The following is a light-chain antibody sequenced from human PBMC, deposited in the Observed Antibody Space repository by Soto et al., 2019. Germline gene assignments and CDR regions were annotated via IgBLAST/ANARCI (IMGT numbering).Light chain of an antibody. J-gene: IGKJ4*01. CDR2: DIS. CDR3: QQYDTWPLT. V-gene: IGKV3D-15*01. Sequence: EIVMTQSPATLSVSPGERATLSCRASQSVGSDLAWYQQKPGQAPRLVIYDISNRATGIPARFSGSGSETEFALTITSLQSEDFAVYYCQQYDTWPLTFGGGTKVEIK. CDR1: QSVGSD.